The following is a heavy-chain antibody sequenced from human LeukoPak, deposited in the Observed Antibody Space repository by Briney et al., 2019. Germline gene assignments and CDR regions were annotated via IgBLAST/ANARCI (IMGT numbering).Heavy chain of an antibody. D-gene: IGHD3-22*01. Sequence: PSETLSLTCAVSGGSISSGVYSWSWMRQAPGKGLEWIGYIYHSGTTYYNPSLKSRVTISVDRSKNQFSLKLTSVTAADTAVYYPYYYDTSTYWYFDLWGRGTLVTVSS. J-gene: IGHJ2*01. CDR1: GGSISSGVYS. V-gene: IGHV4-30-2*01. CDR2: IYHSGTT. CDR3: YYYDTSTYWYFDL.